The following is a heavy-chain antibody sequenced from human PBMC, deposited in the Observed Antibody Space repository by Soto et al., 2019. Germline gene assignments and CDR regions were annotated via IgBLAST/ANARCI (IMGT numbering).Heavy chain of an antibody. CDR2: IYYSGST. CDR1: GGSITTYY. J-gene: IGHJ5*02. V-gene: IGHV4-59*08. Sequence: PSDTLSLTCTVSGGSITTYYWSWIRQPPGKGLEWIGYIYYSGSTNYSPSLKSRVTISVDTSKNQFSLKLSSVTAADTAVYYCARHSRDIAVVPYPTPLFWFHPWGQGTLVT. D-gene: IGHD2-21*01. CDR3: ARHSRDIAVVPYPTPLFWFHP.